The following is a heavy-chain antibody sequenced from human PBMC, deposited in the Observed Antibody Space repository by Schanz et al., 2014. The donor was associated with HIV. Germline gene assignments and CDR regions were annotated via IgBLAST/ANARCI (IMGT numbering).Heavy chain of an antibody. CDR2: IFYTGST. V-gene: IGHV4-61*01. D-gene: IGHD3-22*01. CDR3: ASYDSSGYYKGPFDF. Sequence: QVQLQESGPGLVKPSETLSLTCTVSGGSVSTNNYFWSWIRQPPGKGLEWIGYIFYTGSTGYNPSIKSRASISVDTSKNQFSLKLRSVTAADTAVYFCASYDSSGYYKGPFDFWGQGTPVTVSS. CDR1: GGSVSTNNYF. J-gene: IGHJ4*02.